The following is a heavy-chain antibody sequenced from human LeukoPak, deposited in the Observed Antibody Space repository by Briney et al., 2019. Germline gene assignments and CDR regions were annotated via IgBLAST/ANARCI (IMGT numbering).Heavy chain of an antibody. V-gene: IGHV3-7*03. J-gene: IGHJ4*02. CDR2: INHNGNVN. D-gene: IGHD5-12*01. CDR1: GFTFSSYW. Sequence: PGGSLRLSCAASGFTFSSYWMNWARQAPGKGLEWMASINHNGNVNYYVDSVKGRFTISRDNSKDTLYLQMNSLRAEDTAVYYCARNENSGWGYFDYWGQGTLVTVSS. CDR3: ARNENSGWGYFDY.